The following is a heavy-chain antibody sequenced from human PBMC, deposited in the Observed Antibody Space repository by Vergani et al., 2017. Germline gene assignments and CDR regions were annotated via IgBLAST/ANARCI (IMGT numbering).Heavy chain of an antibody. J-gene: IGHJ6*03. CDR3: ARGGHYDFWSGYRDYYYYYMDV. V-gene: IGHV3-53*02. CDR2: IYSGGST. D-gene: IGHD3-3*01. CDR1: GFTVSSNY. Sequence: EVQLVETGGGLIQPGGSLRLFCAASGFTVSSNYMSWVRQAPGKGLEWVSVIYSGGSTYYADSVKGRFTISRDNSKNTLYLQMNSLRAEDTAVYYCARGGHYDFWSGYRDYYYYYMDVWGKGTTVTVSS.